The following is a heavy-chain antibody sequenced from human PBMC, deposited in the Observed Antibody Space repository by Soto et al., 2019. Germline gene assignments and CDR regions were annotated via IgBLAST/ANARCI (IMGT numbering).Heavy chain of an antibody. CDR2: IYYSGST. CDR1: GGSISSYY. D-gene: IGHD2-2*01. V-gene: IGHV4-59*01. Sequence: SETLSLTCTVSGGSISSYYWSWIRQPPGKGLEWIGYIYYSGSTNYNPSLKSRVTISVDTSKNQFSLKLSSVTAADTAVYYCARDPGYCSSTSCFHFDYWGQGTLVSVSS. CDR3: ARDPGYCSSTSCFHFDY. J-gene: IGHJ4*02.